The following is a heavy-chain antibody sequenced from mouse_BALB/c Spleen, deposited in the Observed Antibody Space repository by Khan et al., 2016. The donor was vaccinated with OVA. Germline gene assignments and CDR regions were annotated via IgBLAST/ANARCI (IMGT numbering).Heavy chain of an antibody. V-gene: IGHV2-9*02. J-gene: IGHJ2*01. Sequence: VELVESGPGLVAPSQSLSITCTVSGFSFTSYGVHWVRQPPGKGLEWLGVIWAGGSTNYNSPLMSGLSICTDNSKSQVFLKMYSLQTDDTAMYYCARLEDRWGQGTTLTVSS. CDR3: ARLEDR. CDR2: IWAGGST. CDR1: GFSFTSYG.